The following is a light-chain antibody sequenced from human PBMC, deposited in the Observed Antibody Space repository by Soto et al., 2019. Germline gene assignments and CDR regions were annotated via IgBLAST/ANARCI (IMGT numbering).Light chain of an antibody. V-gene: IGKV1-5*03. CDR2: KAS. Sequence: DIQMTQSPSTLPASVGDRVTITCRASQSISSWLAWYQQKPGKAPKLLIYKASSLESGVPSRFSGSGSGTDFTLTISSLQPDDFATYYCQQYNSYSQTFGQGTKVEIK. CDR3: QQYNSYSQT. CDR1: QSISSW. J-gene: IGKJ1*01.